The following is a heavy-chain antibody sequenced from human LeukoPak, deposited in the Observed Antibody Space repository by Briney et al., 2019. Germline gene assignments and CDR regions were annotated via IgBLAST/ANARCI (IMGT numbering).Heavy chain of an antibody. J-gene: IGHJ6*02. CDR3: ATGGGSGYYYFPYGMDV. Sequence: PGGSLRLSCAASGFTFSDYYMSWIRQAPGKGLEWVSYISSSGSTIYYADSVEGRFTISRDNAKNSLYLQMNSLRAEDTAVYYCATGGGSGYYYFPYGMDVWGQGTTVTVSS. CDR2: ISSSGSTI. V-gene: IGHV3-11*01. CDR1: GFTFSDYY. D-gene: IGHD2-15*01.